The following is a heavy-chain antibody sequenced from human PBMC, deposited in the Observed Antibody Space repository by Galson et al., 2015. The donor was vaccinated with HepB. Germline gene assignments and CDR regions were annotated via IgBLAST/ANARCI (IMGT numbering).Heavy chain of an antibody. J-gene: IGHJ4*02. V-gene: IGHV3-20*04. CDR3: ARGFDRTTVTTHFDY. D-gene: IGHD4-11*01. CDR2: INWNGGST. Sequence: SLRLSCAASGFTFDDYGMSWVRQAPGKGLEWVSGINWNGGSTGYADSVKGRFTISRDNAKNSLYLQMNSLGAEDTALYYCARGFDRTTVTTHFDYWGQGTLVTVSS. CDR1: GFTFDDYG.